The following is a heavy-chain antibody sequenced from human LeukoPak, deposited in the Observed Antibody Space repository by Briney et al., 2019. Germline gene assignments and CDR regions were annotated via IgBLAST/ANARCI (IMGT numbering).Heavy chain of an antibody. J-gene: IGHJ6*03. D-gene: IGHD4-17*01. Sequence: ASVKVSCKASGYTFTDYYINWVRQAPGQGLEWIGWINPNSGDTNYAQKFQGRVTMTRDTSISTAYMELSRLRSDDTAVYYCARGQDYGDYFTYYYMDVWGKGTTVTISS. V-gene: IGHV1-2*02. CDR2: INPNSGDT. CDR1: GYTFTDYY. CDR3: ARGQDYGDYFTYYYMDV.